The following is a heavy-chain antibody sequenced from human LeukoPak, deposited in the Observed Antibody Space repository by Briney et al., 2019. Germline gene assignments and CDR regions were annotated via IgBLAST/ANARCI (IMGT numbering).Heavy chain of an antibody. V-gene: IGHV3-15*01. CDR3: TTDGGIMQNPLFDC. CDR1: GLTFTNAW. CDR2: IKSKSYDGTT. Sequence: TGGSLRLSCVASGLTFTNAWMSWVRQAPGKGLEWVGRIKSKSYDGTTDYAAPVKGRFTISRDDSKNTLFLQMNSLKAEDTAVYYCTTDGGIMQNPLFDCWGQGTLVTVSS. J-gene: IGHJ5*01. D-gene: IGHD3-16*01.